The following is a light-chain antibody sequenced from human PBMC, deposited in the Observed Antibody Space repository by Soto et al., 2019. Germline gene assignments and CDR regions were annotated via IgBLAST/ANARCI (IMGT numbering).Light chain of an antibody. CDR2: DNN. CDR3: GTWDSSLSAVV. V-gene: IGLV1-51*01. CDR1: SSNIGNNY. J-gene: IGLJ2*01. Sequence: QSVLTQPPSVSAAPGQKVTISCSGSSSNIGNNYVSWYQQLPGTAPKLLIYDNNKRPSGIPDRFSGSKSGTSATLDITGRQTGDEADYYCGTWDSSLSAVVFGGGTKLTVL.